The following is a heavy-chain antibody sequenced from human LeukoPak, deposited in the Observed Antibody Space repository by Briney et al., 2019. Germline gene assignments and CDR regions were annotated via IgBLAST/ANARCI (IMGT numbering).Heavy chain of an antibody. V-gene: IGHV3-21*01. J-gene: IGHJ4*02. CDR3: ASGDILTGYYYIDY. CDR2: ISSSSSYI. Sequence: GGSLRLSCAASGFTFSSYSMNWVRQAPGKGLEWVSSISSSSSYIYYADSVKGRFTISRDNAKNSLYLQMNSLRAEATAVYYCASGDILTGYYYIDYWGQGTLVTVSS. CDR1: GFTFSSYS. D-gene: IGHD3-9*01.